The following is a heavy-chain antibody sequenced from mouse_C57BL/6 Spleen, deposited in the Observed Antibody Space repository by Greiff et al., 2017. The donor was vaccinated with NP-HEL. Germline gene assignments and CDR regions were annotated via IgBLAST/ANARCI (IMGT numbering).Heavy chain of an antibody. CDR2: INPSSGYT. D-gene: IGHD2-3*01. CDR3: VYDGYYYAMDY. V-gene: IGHV1-4*01. Sequence: QVQLQQSGAELARPGASVKMSCKASGYTFTSYTMHWVKQRPGQGLEWIGYINPSSGYTKYNQKFKDKATLTADKSSSTAYMQLRSLTSEDSAVYYCVYDGYYYAMDYWGQGTSVTVSS. CDR1: GYTFTSYT. J-gene: IGHJ4*01.